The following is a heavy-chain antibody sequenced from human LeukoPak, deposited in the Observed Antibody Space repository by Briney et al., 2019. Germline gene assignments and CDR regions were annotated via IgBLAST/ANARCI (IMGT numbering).Heavy chain of an antibody. CDR3: ARGAAEGLDR. J-gene: IGHJ5*02. V-gene: IGHV1-3*04. D-gene: IGHD6-13*01. Sequence: GASVKVSCKASGYTFTINAMHWVRQAPGQRPEWMGWINTGNGNTKYSQKFQDRVTISRDTSANTAYMEVSSLRSEDTAVYYCARGAAEGLDRWGQGTLVTVSS. CDR2: INTGNGNT. CDR1: GYTFTINA.